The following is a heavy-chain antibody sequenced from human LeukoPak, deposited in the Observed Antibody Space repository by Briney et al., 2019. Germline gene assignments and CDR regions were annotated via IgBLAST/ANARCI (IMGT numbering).Heavy chain of an antibody. V-gene: IGHV3-74*01. D-gene: IGHD2-21*01. Sequence: PGGSLRLSCAVSGLTFSNVWMHWVRQAPGQGLVWVSRINSAGSSTVYADPVKGRFTISRDNAKNMLYLQMNSLRAEDTAVYYCASLRDSDNWGQGTMVTASS. J-gene: IGHJ3*02. CDR1: GLTFSNVW. CDR3: ASLRDSDN. CDR2: INSAGSST.